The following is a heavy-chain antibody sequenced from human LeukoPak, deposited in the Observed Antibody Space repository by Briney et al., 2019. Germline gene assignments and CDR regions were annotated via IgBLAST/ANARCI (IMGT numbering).Heavy chain of an antibody. J-gene: IGHJ4*02. CDR3: AKVLRTRITMVRGVPKPSYYFDY. CDR2: ISGSGGST. Sequence: GGSLRLSCAASGFTFSSYAMSWVRRAPGKGLEWVSAISGSGGSTYYADSVKGRFTISRDNSKNTLYLQMNSLRAEDTAVYYCAKVLRTRITMVRGVPKPSYYFDYWGQGTLVTVSS. D-gene: IGHD3-10*01. CDR1: GFTFSSYA. V-gene: IGHV3-23*01.